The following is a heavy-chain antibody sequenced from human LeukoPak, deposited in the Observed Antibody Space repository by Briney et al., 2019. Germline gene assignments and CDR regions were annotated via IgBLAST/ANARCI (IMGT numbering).Heavy chain of an antibody. D-gene: IGHD1-26*01. V-gene: IGHV3-30*02. J-gene: IGHJ5*02. CDR3: ARQRVGATLDWFDP. CDR1: GFTFNSYG. CDR2: IQYDGGSNK. Sequence: PGGSLRLSCAASGFTFNSYGMYWVRQAPGKGLEWVAFIQYDGGSNKYYADSVKGRFTISRDNAKNSLYLQMNSLRAEDTAVYYCARQRVGATLDWFDPWGQGTLVTVSS.